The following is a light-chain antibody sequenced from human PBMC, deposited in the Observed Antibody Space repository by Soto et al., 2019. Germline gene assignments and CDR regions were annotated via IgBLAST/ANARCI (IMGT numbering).Light chain of an antibody. V-gene: IGKV1-8*01. Sequence: AIRMTQSPSSLSASTGDRVTVTCRASQSVGSYLAWYQQKPGAAPKLLIYAASTLHIGVPSRFTGRGYGTDFTLTISCLQSEDFATYYCQHYYNYPYSFGQGTK. CDR1: QSVGSY. CDR2: AAS. J-gene: IGKJ2*01. CDR3: QHYYNYPYS.